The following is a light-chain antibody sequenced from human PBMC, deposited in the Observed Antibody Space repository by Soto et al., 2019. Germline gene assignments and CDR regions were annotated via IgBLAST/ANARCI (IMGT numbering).Light chain of an antibody. J-gene: IGLJ2*01. CDR3: SSYTGTSTLVV. Sequence: QSALTQPASVSGSPGQSITISCTGTSSDVGGYNYVSWYQQHPGKAPKLMIYEVKNRPSGVSNRFSASKSGNTASLTISGLQADDEADYYCSSYTGTSTLVVFGGGTKVTVL. V-gene: IGLV2-14*01. CDR2: EVK. CDR1: SSDVGGYNY.